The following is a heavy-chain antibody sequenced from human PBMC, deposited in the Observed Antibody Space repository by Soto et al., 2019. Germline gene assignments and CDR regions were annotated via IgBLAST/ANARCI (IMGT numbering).Heavy chain of an antibody. Sequence: GGSLRLSCAASGFTFTTYSMNWVRQAPGKGLEWVSSVSSSGNYIYYADSVKGRFTISRDNAKNSVYLQMNSLRAEDTAVYFCARSESPPDYWGQGTLVTVS. CDR2: VSSSGNYI. J-gene: IGHJ4*02. CDR3: ARSESPPDY. V-gene: IGHV3-21*01. CDR1: GFTFTTYS.